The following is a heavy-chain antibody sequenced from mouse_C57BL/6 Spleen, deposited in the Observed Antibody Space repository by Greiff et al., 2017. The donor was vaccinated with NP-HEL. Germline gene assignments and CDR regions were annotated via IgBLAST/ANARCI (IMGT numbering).Heavy chain of an antibody. CDR2: SRNKANDYTT. J-gene: IGHJ1*03. V-gene: IGHV7-1*01. CDR3: ARDGCDGYFDV. Sequence: EVKLVESGGGLVQSGGSLRLSCAASGFTFTDFYMDWVRQAPGKGLEWIAASRNKANDYTTEYSASVKGRFIVSRDTSQSILYLQMNALRAEDTAIYYCARDGCDGYFDVWGTGTTVTVSS. CDR1: GFTFTDFY.